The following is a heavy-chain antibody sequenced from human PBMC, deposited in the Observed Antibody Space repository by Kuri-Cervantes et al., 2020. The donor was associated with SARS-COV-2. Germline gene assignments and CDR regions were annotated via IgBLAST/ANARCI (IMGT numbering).Heavy chain of an antibody. J-gene: IGHJ6*03. CDR3: ARSSSSSVYYYYMDV. D-gene: IGHD6-6*01. CDR1: GYTFTSYD. V-gene: IGHV1-8*03. CDR2: MNPNSGNT. Sequence: ASVKVSCKASGYTFTSYDINWVRQATGQGLEWMGWMNPNSGNTDYAQKFQGRVTITRNTSISTAYMELSSLRSEDTAVYYCARSSSSSVYYYYMDVWGKGTTVTVSS.